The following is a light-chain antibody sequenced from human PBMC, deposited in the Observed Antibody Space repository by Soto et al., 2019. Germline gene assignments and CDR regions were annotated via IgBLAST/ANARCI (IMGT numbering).Light chain of an antibody. CDR2: ANS. Sequence: QSVLTRPASVSGSPGQSVTISCTGTSRNIGGYYDVHWYQQLPGKAPKLLIYANSNRPSGVPDRFSGSKSGTSASLAITGLQAEDEADYYCQSYDSSLSGSCVFGTGTKVTVL. V-gene: IGLV1-40*01. CDR1: SRNIGGYYD. CDR3: QSYDSSLSGSCV. J-gene: IGLJ1*01.